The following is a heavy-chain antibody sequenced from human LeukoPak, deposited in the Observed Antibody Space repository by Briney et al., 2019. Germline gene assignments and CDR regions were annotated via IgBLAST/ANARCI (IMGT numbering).Heavy chain of an antibody. V-gene: IGHV4-31*03. J-gene: IGHJ4*02. CDR3: ARETGIVVVPGYFDY. D-gene: IGHD2-2*01. CDR1: GGSTSSGGYY. CDR2: IYYSGST. Sequence: TLSLTCTVSGGSTSSGGYYWSWIRQHPGKGLEWIGYIYYSGSTYYNPSLKSRLTISVDTSKNQFSLKLSSVTAADTAVYYCARETGIVVVPGYFDYWGQGTLVTVSS.